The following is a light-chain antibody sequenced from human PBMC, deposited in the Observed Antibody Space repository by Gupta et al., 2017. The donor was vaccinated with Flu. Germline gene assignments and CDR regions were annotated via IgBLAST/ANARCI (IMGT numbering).Light chain of an antibody. J-gene: IGKJ4*01. CDR1: QDIDTY. CDR2: SAS. Sequence: IKMPQSPSSLSASVGDRVTITCRSSQDIDTYLTWFQKKPGIAPKLLIYSASSSKTGVPARFSGGGSGTEFALIISSLQPEDFATYYCQQTDTFPHTFGGGTTVEIK. V-gene: IGKV1-39*01. CDR3: QQTDTFPHT.